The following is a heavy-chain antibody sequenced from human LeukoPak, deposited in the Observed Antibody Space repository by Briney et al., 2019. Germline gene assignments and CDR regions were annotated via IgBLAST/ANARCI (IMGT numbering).Heavy chain of an antibody. CDR2: ISSSSSYI. D-gene: IGHD3-10*01. Sequence: GGSLRLSCAASGFTFSSYNMNWVRQAPGKGLEWVSSISSSSSYIYYADSVKGRFTISRDNAKNSLYLQMNSLRAEDTAVYYCARDGYYGSGIYFDYWGQGTLVTVSS. V-gene: IGHV3-21*01. J-gene: IGHJ4*02. CDR3: ARDGYYGSGIYFDY. CDR1: GFTFSSYN.